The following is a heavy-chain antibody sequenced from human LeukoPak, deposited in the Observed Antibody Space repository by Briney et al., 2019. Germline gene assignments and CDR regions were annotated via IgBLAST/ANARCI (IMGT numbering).Heavy chain of an antibody. Sequence: SGGSLRLSCAASGFTLSSYGMHWVRQAPGKGLEWVAVIWYDGSNKYYADSVKGRFTISRDNSKNTLYLQMNSLRAEDTAVYYCARDQGYGDYFDYWGQGTLVTVSS. CDR3: ARDQGYGDYFDY. J-gene: IGHJ4*02. CDR1: GFTLSSYG. D-gene: IGHD4-17*01. CDR2: IWYDGSNK. V-gene: IGHV3-33*01.